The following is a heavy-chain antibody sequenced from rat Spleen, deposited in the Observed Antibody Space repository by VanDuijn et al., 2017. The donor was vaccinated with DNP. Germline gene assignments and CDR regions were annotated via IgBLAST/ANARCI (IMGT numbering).Heavy chain of an antibody. Sequence: EVQLVESGGGLVQPGRSLKLSCAASGFTFSNYGMAWARQAPPTGLAWFATISTGGDNTYYPGSVKGRFTISRDNAKNTQYLQMDSLRSEDTATYYCARHVGGSYYYPDYWGQGVMVTVSS. CDR2: ISTGGDNT. J-gene: IGHJ2*01. CDR3: ARHVGGSYYYPDY. D-gene: IGHD1-12*02. V-gene: IGHV5S13*01. CDR1: GFTFSNYG.